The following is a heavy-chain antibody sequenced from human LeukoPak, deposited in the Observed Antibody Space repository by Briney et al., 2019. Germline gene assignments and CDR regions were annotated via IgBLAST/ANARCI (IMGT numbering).Heavy chain of an antibody. J-gene: IGHJ4*02. D-gene: IGHD4-17*01. CDR3: AREWDGENDY. CDR1: GFTFSSYA. Sequence: PGRSLRLSCAASGFTFSSYAMHWVRQAPGKGLEWVAVISYDGSNKYYADSVKGRFTISRDNSKNTLYLQMNSLRAEDTAVHYCAREWDGENDYWGQGTLVTVSS. CDR2: ISYDGSNK. V-gene: IGHV3-30-3*01.